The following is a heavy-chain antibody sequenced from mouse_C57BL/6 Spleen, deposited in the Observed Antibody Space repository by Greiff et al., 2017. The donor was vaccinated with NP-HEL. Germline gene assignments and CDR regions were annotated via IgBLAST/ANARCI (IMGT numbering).Heavy chain of an antibody. CDR3: ARFLGSSYVFDY. V-gene: IGHV1-52*01. D-gene: IGHD1-1*01. J-gene: IGHJ2*01. CDR2: IDPSDSET. CDR1: GYTFTSYW. Sequence: QVQLQQPGAELVRPGSSVKLSCKASGYTFTSYWMHWVKQRPIQGLEWIGNIDPSDSETHYNQKFKDKATLTVDKSSSTAYMQLSSLTSEDSAVYYCARFLGSSYVFDYWGQGTTLTVSS.